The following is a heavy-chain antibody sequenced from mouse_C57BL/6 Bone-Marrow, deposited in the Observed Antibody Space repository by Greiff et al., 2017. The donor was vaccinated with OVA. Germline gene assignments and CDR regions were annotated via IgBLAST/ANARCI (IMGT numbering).Heavy chain of an antibody. CDR2: ISSGSSTI. Sequence: EVKLQESGGGLVKPGGSLKLSCAASGFTFSDYGMHWVRQAPEKGLEWVAYISSGSSTIYYADTVKGRFTISRDNAKNTLFLQMTSLRSEDTAMYYCAGLLYDGSSYDWYFDVWGTGTTVTVSS. CDR3: AGLLYDGSSYDWYFDV. J-gene: IGHJ1*03. D-gene: IGHD1-1*01. CDR1: GFTFSDYG. V-gene: IGHV5-17*01.